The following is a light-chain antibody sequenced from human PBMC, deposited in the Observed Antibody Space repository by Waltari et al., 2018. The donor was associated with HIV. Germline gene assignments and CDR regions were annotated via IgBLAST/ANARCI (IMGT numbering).Light chain of an antibody. J-gene: IGLJ1*01. V-gene: IGLV2-14*03. CDR1: SSSVGGFNS. Sequence: SALRHPASVSGLPGRSTPISRPGTSSSVGGFNSVAWYQQHPGKAPKLILYDFSNRPSGVPYRFSGSKSGNTASRTISGLQAEDEADYYCKSKTSSSTPCVFGTGTKVTVL. CDR3: KSKTSSSTPCV. CDR2: DFS.